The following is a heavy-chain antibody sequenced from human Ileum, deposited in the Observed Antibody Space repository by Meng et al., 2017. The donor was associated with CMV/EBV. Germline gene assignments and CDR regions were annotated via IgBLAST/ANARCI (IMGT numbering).Heavy chain of an antibody. Sequence: GESLKISCAASGFTFSAYWMHWVRQAPGKGLVWVSHINGDGSNTSYADSVRGRFTISRDNAKNTLYLQMSSLRVEVTAVYYCATSMLRGLSRSYYPKDVWGQGTTVTVSS. D-gene: IGHD3-10*01. J-gene: IGHJ6*02. V-gene: IGHV3-74*01. CDR3: ATSMLRGLSRSYYPKDV. CDR1: GFTFSAYW. CDR2: INGDGSNT.